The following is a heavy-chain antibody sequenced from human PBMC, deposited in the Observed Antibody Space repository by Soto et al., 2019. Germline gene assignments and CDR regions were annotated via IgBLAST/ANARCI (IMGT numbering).Heavy chain of an antibody. V-gene: IGHV3-21*01. CDR2: ISSSSSYI. Sequence: PGGSLRLSCAASGFTFSSYSMNWVRQAPGKGLEWVSSISSSSSYIYYADSVKGRFTISRDNAKNSLYLQMNSLRAEDTAVYYCVKGGGDYCYGKAVWGQGTTVTVSS. J-gene: IGHJ6*02. CDR3: VKGGGDYCYGKAV. CDR1: GFTFSSYS.